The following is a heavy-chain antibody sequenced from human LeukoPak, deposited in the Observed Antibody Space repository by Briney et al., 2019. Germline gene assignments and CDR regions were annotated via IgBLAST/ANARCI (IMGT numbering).Heavy chain of an antibody. Sequence: PSETLSLTCSVSGASISSSSNYWGWIRQPPGKGLEWVSSISSSSSYIYYADSVKGRFTISRDNAKNSLYLQMNSLRAEDTAVYYCARGTASMIRRMAFDIWGQGTMVTVSS. CDR2: ISSSSSYI. D-gene: IGHD2-21*02. V-gene: IGHV3-21*01. CDR1: GASISSSS. J-gene: IGHJ3*02. CDR3: ARGTASMIRRMAFDI.